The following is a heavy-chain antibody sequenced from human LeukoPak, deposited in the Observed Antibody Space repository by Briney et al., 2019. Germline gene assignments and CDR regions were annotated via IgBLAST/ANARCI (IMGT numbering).Heavy chain of an antibody. Sequence: GGSLRLSCAASGFTFSSYAMHWVRQAPGKGLEWVAVISYDGSNKYYADSVKGRFTISRDNSKNTLYLQMNSLRAEDTAVYYCARDLTLLSTVNNWFDPWGQGTLVTVSS. D-gene: IGHD4-17*01. J-gene: IGHJ5*02. CDR3: ARDLTLLSTVNNWFDP. CDR1: GFTFSSYA. V-gene: IGHV3-30*04. CDR2: ISYDGSNK.